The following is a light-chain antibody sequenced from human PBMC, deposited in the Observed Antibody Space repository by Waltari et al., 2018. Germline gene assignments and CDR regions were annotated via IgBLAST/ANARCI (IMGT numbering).Light chain of an antibody. Sequence: DIQMTQSPSSLSASVGDRVNITCQASQDISNYLNWYQQKPGKAPKLLIYDASNLETGVPSRFSGSGSGTDFTFTISSLQPEDIATYYCQQYDNLLITFGGGTKVEIK. CDR2: DAS. CDR1: QDISNY. V-gene: IGKV1-33*01. J-gene: IGKJ4*01. CDR3: QQYDNLLIT.